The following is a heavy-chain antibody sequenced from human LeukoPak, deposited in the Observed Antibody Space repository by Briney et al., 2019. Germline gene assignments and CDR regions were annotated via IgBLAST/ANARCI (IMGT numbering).Heavy chain of an antibody. D-gene: IGHD3-10*01. Sequence: SETLSLTCTVSGGSISSSSYYWGWIRQPPGKGLEWIGSIYYSRSTYYNPSLKSRVTISVDTSKNQFSLKLSSVTAADTAVYYCARAELLLWFGEIDYWGQGTLVTVSS. V-gene: IGHV4-39*01. CDR1: GGSISSSSYY. CDR3: ARAELLLWFGEIDY. CDR2: IYYSRST. J-gene: IGHJ4*02.